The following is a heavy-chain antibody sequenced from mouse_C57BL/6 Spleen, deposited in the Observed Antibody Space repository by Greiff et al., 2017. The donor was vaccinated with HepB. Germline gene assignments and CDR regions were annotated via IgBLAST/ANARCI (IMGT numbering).Heavy chain of an antibody. CDR2: ISDGGSYT. J-gene: IGHJ2*01. Sequence: DVKLVESGGGLVKPGGSLKLSCAASGFTFSSYAMSWVRQTPEKRLEWVATISDGGSYTYYPDNVKGRFTIARDNAKNNLYLQMSHLKSEDTAMYYCARDPARYYFDYWGQGTTLTVSS. CDR1: GFTFSSYA. CDR3: ARDPARYYFDY. V-gene: IGHV5-4*01.